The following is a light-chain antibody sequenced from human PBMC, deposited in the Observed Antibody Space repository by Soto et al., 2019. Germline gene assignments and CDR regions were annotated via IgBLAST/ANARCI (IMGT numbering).Light chain of an antibody. CDR2: GAS. Sequence: EIVLTQSPCTLSFSPGERATLSCRSSQTFSNSFLSWFQQIPGQAPRLLIYGASSRATGIPASFSGSGSGTDSTLTISSLDPEDFAVYYCKQRSTWITCGQGKRLEIK. J-gene: IGKJ5*01. CDR3: KQRSTWIT. CDR1: QTFSNSF. V-gene: IGKV3D-20*02.